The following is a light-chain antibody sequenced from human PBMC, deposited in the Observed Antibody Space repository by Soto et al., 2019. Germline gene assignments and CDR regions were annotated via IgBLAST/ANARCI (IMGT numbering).Light chain of an antibody. CDR3: QQSYSSPYT. J-gene: IGKJ2*01. Sequence: EIVLTQSPATLSLSPGESATLSCRASRSVSSYLAWYQQKPGQAPRLLIYDASDSQAGVPSRFSGSGSGTDFTLIISGLQPEDFATYYCQQSYSSPYTFGQGTKLEIK. CDR2: DAS. CDR1: RSVSSY. V-gene: IGKV3-11*01.